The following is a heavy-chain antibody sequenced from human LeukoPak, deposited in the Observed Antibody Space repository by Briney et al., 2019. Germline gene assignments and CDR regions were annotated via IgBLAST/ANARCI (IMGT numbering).Heavy chain of an antibody. Sequence: GASVKVSCKASGYTFTSYYMHWVRQAPGQGVERMGIINPSGGSTSYAQKFQGRVTMTRDTSTSTVYMELSSLRSEDTAVYYCARSARYFDAYGYWGQGTLVTVSS. J-gene: IGHJ4*02. V-gene: IGHV1-46*01. CDR2: INPSGGST. CDR3: ARSARYFDAYGY. D-gene: IGHD3-9*01. CDR1: GYTFTSYY.